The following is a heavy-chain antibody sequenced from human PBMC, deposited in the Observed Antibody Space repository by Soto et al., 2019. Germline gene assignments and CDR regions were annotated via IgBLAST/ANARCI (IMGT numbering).Heavy chain of an antibody. CDR1: GYTFTSYG. V-gene: IGHV1-18*01. D-gene: IGHD1-26*01. J-gene: IGHJ4*02. CDR2: ISAYNGNP. CDR3: ARRRLARGSYSTIDY. Sequence: QVQLVQSGAEVKKPGASVKVSCKASGYTFTSYGISWVRQAPGQGLEWMGGISAYNGNPNYAQKLQGRVTMTTDTSTSTAYMELRSLRSDDTAVYYCARRRLARGSYSTIDYWGQGTLVTVSS.